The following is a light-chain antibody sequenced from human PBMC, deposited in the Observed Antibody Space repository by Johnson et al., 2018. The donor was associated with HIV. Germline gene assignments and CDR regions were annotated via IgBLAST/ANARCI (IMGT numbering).Light chain of an antibody. V-gene: IGLV1-51*02. CDR2: RDL. CDR3: GTWVSSLCGYV. CDR1: SSNIGSNY. Sequence: QSVLSQPPSVSAAPGQNVTISCSGDSSNIGSNYVSWYQHLPGTAPNLLIYRDLQRPSGVPDRFSGSKSGTSALLGITVLQTGDEADYYCGTWVSSLCGYVFGMATKVTVL. J-gene: IGLJ1*01.